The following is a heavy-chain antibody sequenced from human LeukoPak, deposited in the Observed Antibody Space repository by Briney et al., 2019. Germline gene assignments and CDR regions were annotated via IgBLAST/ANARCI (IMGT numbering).Heavy chain of an antibody. CDR1: ELSFNSYA. V-gene: IGHV3-23*01. Sequence: GGSLRLSCAASELSFNSYALTWVRQAPGKGLEWVSSIDNGGAATYYTGSVRGRFTISRDNFKNTLYLQMSSLRPEDTALYYCVKTMVTFGGIIRADAFDIWGQGTMVTVSS. J-gene: IGHJ3*02. CDR3: VKTMVTFGGIIRADAFDI. D-gene: IGHD3-16*01. CDR2: IDNGGAAT.